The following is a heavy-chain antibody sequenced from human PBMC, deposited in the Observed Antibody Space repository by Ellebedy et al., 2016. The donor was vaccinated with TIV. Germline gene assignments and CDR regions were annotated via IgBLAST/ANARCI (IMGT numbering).Heavy chain of an antibody. CDR2: ISWNGGTI. CDR3: AKDLGGSNEAFDH. V-gene: IGHV3-9*01. Sequence: PGGSLRLSCAASGFTFGDYAMHWVRQPPGRGLEWVSGISWNGGTIAYADSVKGRFIISRDNAKNSLYLQMSSLRPEDSAMYYCAKDLGGSNEAFDHWGPGTLVTVSS. CDR1: GFTFGDYA. D-gene: IGHD1-26*01. J-gene: IGHJ4*02.